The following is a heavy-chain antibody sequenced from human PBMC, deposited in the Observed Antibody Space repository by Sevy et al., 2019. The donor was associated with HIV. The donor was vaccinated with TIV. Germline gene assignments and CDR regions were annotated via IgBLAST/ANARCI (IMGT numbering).Heavy chain of an antibody. CDR3: ARGRYGDYVYSY. D-gene: IGHD4-17*01. CDR2: IYSGGST. CDR1: GFTVSSNY. V-gene: IGHV3-53*01. Sequence: GWSLRLSCAASGFTVSSNYMSWVRQAPGKGLEWVSVIYSGGSTYYADSVKGRFTISRDNSKNTLYLQMNSLGAVDTAVYYCARGRYGDYVYSYWGQGTLVTVSS. J-gene: IGHJ4*02.